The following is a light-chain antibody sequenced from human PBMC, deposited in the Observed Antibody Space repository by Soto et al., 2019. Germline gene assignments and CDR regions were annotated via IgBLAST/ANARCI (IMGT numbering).Light chain of an antibody. CDR1: SSDVGGYNY. J-gene: IGLJ2*01. Sequence: QSALTQPPSASGSPGQSVTISCTGTSSDVGGYNYVSWYQQHPGKAPKLMIYDVSKRPSGVPDRFSGSKSGNTASLTVSGLQADDEADYYCRSYAGSNNFEVFGGGTQLTVL. CDR3: RSYAGSNNFEV. V-gene: IGLV2-8*01. CDR2: DVS.